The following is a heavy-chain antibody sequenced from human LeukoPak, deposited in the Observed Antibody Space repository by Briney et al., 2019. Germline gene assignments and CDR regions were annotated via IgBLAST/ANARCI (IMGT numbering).Heavy chain of an antibody. CDR2: INPRGGST. Sequence: ASVTVSCTASGYVFIDYHLHWVRQAPGQGLEWMGIINPRGGSTSHAQKFQGRVTMTRDMSTNTVSLEMSSLTSEDTAVYFCARASAYDPPPPPKYYMDVWGKGTTVIVSS. J-gene: IGHJ6*03. CDR3: ARASAYDPPPPPKYYMDV. CDR1: GYVFIDYH. V-gene: IGHV1-46*01. D-gene: IGHD5-12*01.